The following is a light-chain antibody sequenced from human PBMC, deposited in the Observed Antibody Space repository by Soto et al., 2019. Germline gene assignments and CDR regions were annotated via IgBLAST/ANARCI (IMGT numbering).Light chain of an antibody. Sequence: EIVLTQSPATLSLSPGERATLSCRASQSVSSYLAWYQQKPGQAPRLLIYDASNRATGIPARFSGSGSGTDFTLTISSLEPEDFAVYYCQQRSNWPPGEGTCGQGTKVEIK. CDR2: DAS. CDR1: QSVSSY. CDR3: QQRSNWPPGEGT. J-gene: IGKJ1*01. V-gene: IGKV3-11*01.